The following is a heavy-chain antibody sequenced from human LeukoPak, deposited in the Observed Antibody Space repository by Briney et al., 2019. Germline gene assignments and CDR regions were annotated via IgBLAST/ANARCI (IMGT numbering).Heavy chain of an antibody. CDR1: GYTFTSYY. J-gene: IGHJ6*02. CDR2: INPSGGST. CDR3: AHGDRLRFLEWLPSPYCGMDV. D-gene: IGHD3-3*01. V-gene: IGHV1-46*01. Sequence: ASVKVSCKASGYTFTSYYMHWVRQAPGQGLEWMGIINPSGGSTSYAQKFQGRVTMTRDTSTSTVYMELSGLRSEDTAVYYCAHGDRLRFLEWLPSPYCGMDVWGQGTTVTVSS.